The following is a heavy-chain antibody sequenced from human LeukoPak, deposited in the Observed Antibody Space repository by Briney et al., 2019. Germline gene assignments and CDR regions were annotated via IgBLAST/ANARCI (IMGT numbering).Heavy chain of an antibody. D-gene: IGHD2-21*01. CDR2: ISWNSGSI. Sequence: SLRLSCAASGFTFDDYAMHWVRQAPGKGLEWVSGISWNSGSIGYADSVKGRFTISRDNAKNSLYLQMNSLRAEDTAVYHCAKDSPILTSWGQGTLVTVSS. V-gene: IGHV3-9*01. CDR3: AKDSPILTS. J-gene: IGHJ5*02. CDR1: GFTFDDYA.